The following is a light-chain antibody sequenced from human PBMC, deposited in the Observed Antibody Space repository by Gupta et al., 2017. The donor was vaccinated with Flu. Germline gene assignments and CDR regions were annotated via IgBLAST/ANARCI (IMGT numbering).Light chain of an antibody. CDR3: GTWDSSLSGSV. CDR2: ENN. J-gene: IGLJ3*02. Sequence: QSVLTQPPSVPAAPGQKCPFSCPGSSSNIGNNNVSWYQQLPGTAPKLLIYENNKRPSGIPDRFSGSRSDTSATLAITGLRTGDEADYYCGTWDSSLSGSVFGGGTKLTVL. V-gene: IGLV1-51*02. CDR1: SSNIGNNN.